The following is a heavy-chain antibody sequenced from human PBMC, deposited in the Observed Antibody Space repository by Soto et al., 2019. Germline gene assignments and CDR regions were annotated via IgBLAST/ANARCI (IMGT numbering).Heavy chain of an antibody. V-gene: IGHV4-39*01. CDR2: IYHSGST. D-gene: IGHD6-13*01. Sequence: QLQLQESGPGLVKPSETLSLTCTVSDGSISGSSAYYWGWIRQPPGKGLEWIGNIYHSGSTHYNPSLKSRXXIXVXXSKNQFSLRLTSVTAADTAVYYCARLRAAAGFFDYWGQGTLVTVSS. J-gene: IGHJ4*02. CDR1: DGSISGSSAYY. CDR3: ARLRAAAGFFDY.